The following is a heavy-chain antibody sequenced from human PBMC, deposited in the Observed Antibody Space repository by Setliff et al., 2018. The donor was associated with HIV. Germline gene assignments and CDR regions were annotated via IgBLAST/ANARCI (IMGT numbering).Heavy chain of an antibody. Sequence: GPSVKVSCKTSGYAFTDYSIHWVRQAPGQGLEWVGRINPDSRGTNYAQTFQGRVTMTRDTSVSTAYMELSRLKSDDTAVFYCARGVKGIATTGKYYFDYWGQGTLVTVSS. CDR1: GYAFTDYS. CDR2: INPDSRGT. D-gene: IGHD6-13*01. V-gene: IGHV1-2*06. J-gene: IGHJ4*02. CDR3: ARGVKGIATTGKYYFDY.